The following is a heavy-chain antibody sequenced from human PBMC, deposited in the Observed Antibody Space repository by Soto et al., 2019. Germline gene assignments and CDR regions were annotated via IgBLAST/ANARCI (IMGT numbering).Heavy chain of an antibody. J-gene: IGHJ5*02. Sequence: SETLSLTCAVSGGSISSGFYSWSWIRQQPGKGLEWIVYIYNSGNTYYNPSLMSRVTISVARSQNHFSLKLTSVTAADTAVYYCARGSDGVWNWFDPWGQGTQVTVSS. CDR1: GGSISSGFYS. CDR2: IYNSGNT. D-gene: IGHD2-21*02. CDR3: ARGSDGVWNWFDP. V-gene: IGHV4-30-2*01.